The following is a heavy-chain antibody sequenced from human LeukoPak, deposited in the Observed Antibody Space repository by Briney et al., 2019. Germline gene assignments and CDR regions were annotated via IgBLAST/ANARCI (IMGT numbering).Heavy chain of an antibody. CDR1: GFTFSNYN. CDR2: IGRTDTYI. J-gene: IGHJ4*02. D-gene: IGHD5-18*01. Sequence: GGSLRLSCAVSGFTFSNYNMNWVRQAPGKGLESVSSIGRTDTYIYYADSVTGRFTISRDNAKNSLYLQMSSLRAEYTSVYFCERRASTERGHSYGLDYWGQGALVTVSS. CDR3: ERRASTERGHSYGLDY. V-gene: IGHV3-21*01.